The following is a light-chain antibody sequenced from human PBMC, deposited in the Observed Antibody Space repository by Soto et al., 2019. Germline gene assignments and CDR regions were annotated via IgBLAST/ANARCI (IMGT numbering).Light chain of an antibody. V-gene: IGLV1-44*01. CDR1: SSNIESNT. CDR2: SNY. J-gene: IGLJ1*01. Sequence: QSVLTQPPSASGAPGQRVTISCSRISSNIESNTVTWYQQLPGTAPKLVIYSNYDRPSGVPDRFSGSTSGTSASLVIRGLQSEDEADYYCAAWDDILNGYVFGGGTKVTVL. CDR3: AAWDDILNGYV.